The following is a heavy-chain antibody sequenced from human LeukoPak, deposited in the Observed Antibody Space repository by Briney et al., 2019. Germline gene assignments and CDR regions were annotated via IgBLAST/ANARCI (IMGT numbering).Heavy chain of an antibody. J-gene: IGHJ6*03. CDR1: GGSISSHF. CDR3: ARGAVVENYYYYYMDV. CDR2: IYYSGST. V-gene: IGHV4-59*11. D-gene: IGHD2-2*01. Sequence: SETLSLTCNVSGGSISSHFWSWIRQPPGKGLEWIGYIYYSGSTNYNPSLKIRVTISVDTSKNQFSLRLSSVTAADTAVYYCARGAVVENYYYYYMDVWGKGTTAAVSS.